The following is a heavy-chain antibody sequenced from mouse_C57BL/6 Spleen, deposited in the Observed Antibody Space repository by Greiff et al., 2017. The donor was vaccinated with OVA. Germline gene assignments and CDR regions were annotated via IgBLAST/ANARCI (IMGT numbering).Heavy chain of an antibody. D-gene: IGHD2-5*01. V-gene: IGHV1-55*01. Sequence: QVQLQQPGAELVKPGASVKMSCKASGYTFTCYWITWVKQRPGQGLEWIGDIYPGSGSTNYNEKFESKATLTVDTSSSTAYMQLSSLTSEDSAVYYCARRSNYLRYFDVWGTGTTVTVSS. J-gene: IGHJ1*03. CDR2: IYPGSGST. CDR1: GYTFTCYW. CDR3: ARRSNYLRYFDV.